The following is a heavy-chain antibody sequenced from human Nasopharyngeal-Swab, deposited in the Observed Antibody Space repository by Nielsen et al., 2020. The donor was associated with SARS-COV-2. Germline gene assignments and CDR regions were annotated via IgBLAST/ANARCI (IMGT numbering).Heavy chain of an antibody. V-gene: IGHV1-46*01. J-gene: IGHJ6*02. CDR1: GYTFTSYD. CDR3: ARVQQLVSPYYYYGMDV. D-gene: IGHD6-13*01. CDR2: INPSGGST. Sequence: ASVKVSCKASGYTFTSYDINWVRQAPGQGLEWMGIINPSGGSTSYAQKFQGRVTMTRDTSTSTVYMELSSLRSEDTAVYYCARVQQLVSPYYYYGMDVWGQGTTVTVSS.